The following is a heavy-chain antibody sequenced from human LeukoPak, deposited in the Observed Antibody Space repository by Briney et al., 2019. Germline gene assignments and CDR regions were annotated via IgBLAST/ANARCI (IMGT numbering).Heavy chain of an antibody. CDR3: AKGNPFYDY. J-gene: IGHJ4*02. CDR1: GGSISSNNYY. Sequence: SETLSLTCTVSGGSISSNNYYWGWIRQPPGKGLEWIGNIYTSGSTYYSPSLKSRVIISLDTSENQFSLTLSSVTAADTAVYYCAKGNPFYDYWGQGALVTASS. D-gene: IGHD5/OR15-5a*01. V-gene: IGHV4-39*07. CDR2: IYTSGST.